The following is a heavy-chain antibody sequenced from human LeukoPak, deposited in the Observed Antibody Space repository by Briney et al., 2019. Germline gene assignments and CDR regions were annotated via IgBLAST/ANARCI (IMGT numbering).Heavy chain of an antibody. CDR3: ARSIAAAPRPDY. CDR2: INPNSGGT. J-gene: IGHJ4*02. D-gene: IGHD6-13*01. Sequence: RASVKVSCKASGYTFTGYYMHWVRQAPGQGLEWMGRINPNSGGTNYAQKFQGWVTMTRDTSISTAYMELSRLRSDDTAVYYCARSIAAAPRPDYWGQGTLVTVSS. V-gene: IGHV1-2*04. CDR1: GYTFTGYY.